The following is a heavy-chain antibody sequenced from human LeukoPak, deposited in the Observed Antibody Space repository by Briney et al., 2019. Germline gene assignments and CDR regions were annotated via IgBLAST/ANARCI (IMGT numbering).Heavy chain of an antibody. D-gene: IGHD2-21*01. CDR3: ARLRSIAGSSYYYYYGKDV. Sequence: PSETLSLTCTVSGGSISSYYWSWIRQPPGKGLGWIGYIYYSGSTNYNPSLKSRVTISVDTSKNQFSLKLSSVTAADTAVYYCARLRSIAGSSYYYYYGKDVWGQGTTVTVSS. CDR2: IYYSGST. V-gene: IGHV4-59*01. CDR1: GGSISSYY. J-gene: IGHJ6*02.